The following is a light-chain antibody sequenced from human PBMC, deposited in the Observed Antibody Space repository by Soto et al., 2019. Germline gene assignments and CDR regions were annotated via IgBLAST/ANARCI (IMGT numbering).Light chain of an antibody. J-gene: IGKJ4*01. Sequence: ETVLTQSPGTLSLSPGDTATLSCGASQSVNSNYLAWYQQKPGQSPRLLIYGASSRATDTPDRFSGSGSGTDFTLTITRLEPEDFAVYYCQQYGVSPLTFGGGTKVEIK. CDR2: GAS. CDR3: QQYGVSPLT. CDR1: QSVNSNY. V-gene: IGKV3-20*01.